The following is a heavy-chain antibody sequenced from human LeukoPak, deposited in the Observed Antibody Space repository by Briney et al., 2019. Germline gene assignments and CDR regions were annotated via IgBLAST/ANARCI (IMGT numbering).Heavy chain of an antibody. Sequence: PSETLSLTCTVSGGSITSSTHHWGWIRQPPGKGLEWIGTIYYTGSPTFYNPSLKSRLTISVDTSKSHFSLKLTSVTAADTAVYYCARDFLRDYGDPFDSWGQGTLVTVSS. CDR2: IYYTGSPT. CDR3: ARDFLRDYGDPFDS. J-gene: IGHJ4*02. V-gene: IGHV4-39*07. D-gene: IGHD4-17*01. CDR1: GGSITSSTHH.